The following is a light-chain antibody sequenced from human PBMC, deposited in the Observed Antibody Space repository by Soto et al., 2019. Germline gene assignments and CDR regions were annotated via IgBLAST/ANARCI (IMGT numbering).Light chain of an antibody. CDR2: TSS. Sequence: DIQMTQSPSSLSASVGDRVTITCRASQGIRHDLGWYQQKPGKDPKRLIYTSSSLQSGVPPRFSGSGSGTKFTLSISSLQPEDFATYYCLQNNSYPVTFGQGTKVEIK. V-gene: IGKV1-17*01. CDR1: QGIRHD. J-gene: IGKJ1*01. CDR3: LQNNSYPVT.